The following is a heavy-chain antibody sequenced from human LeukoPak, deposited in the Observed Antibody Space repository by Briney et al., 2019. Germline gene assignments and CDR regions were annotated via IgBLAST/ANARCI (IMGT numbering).Heavy chain of an antibody. J-gene: IGHJ6*03. V-gene: IGHV5-51*01. D-gene: IGHD6-19*01. CDR3: ARSGYSSGWYPDYYYYMDV. CDR1: GYSFTSYW. CDR2: IYPGDSDT. Sequence: GESLKISCKGSGYSFTSYWIGWVRQMPGKGLEWMGIIYPGDSDTRHSPSFQGQVTISADKSISTAYLQWSGLKASDTAMYYCARSGYSSGWYPDYYYYMDVWGKGTTVTISS.